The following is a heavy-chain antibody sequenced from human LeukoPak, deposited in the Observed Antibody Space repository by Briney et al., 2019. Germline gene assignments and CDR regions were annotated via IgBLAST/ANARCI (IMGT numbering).Heavy chain of an antibody. CDR1: GFTFDDYG. J-gene: IGHJ6*03. Sequence: GGSLRLSCEASGFTFDDYGMSWVRQAAGKGLEWVANIKQDGSEKYYVDSVKGRFTISRDNAKNSLYLQMNSLRAEDTAVYYWARGNDYYYMDVWGKGTTVTVSS. V-gene: IGHV3-7*01. CDR3: ARGNDYYYMDV. CDR2: IKQDGSEK.